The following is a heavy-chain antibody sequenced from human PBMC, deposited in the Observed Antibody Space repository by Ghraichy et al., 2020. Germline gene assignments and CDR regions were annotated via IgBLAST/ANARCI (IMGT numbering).Heavy chain of an antibody. CDR3: ARENILTGYYNVPNFDY. CDR1: GFTFSSYS. D-gene: IGHD3-9*01. Sequence: GESLNISCAASGFTFSSYSMNWVRQAPGKGLEWVSSISSSSSYIYYADSVKGRFTISRDNAKNSLYLQMNSLRAEDTAVYYCARENILTGYYNVPNFDYWGQGTLVTVSS. V-gene: IGHV3-21*01. CDR2: ISSSSSYI. J-gene: IGHJ4*02.